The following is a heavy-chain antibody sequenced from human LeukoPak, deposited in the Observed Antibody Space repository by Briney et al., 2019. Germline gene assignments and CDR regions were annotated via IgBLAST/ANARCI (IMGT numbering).Heavy chain of an antibody. CDR3: AREPGIAAAVDY. Sequence: SETLSLTCTVSGDSISSSSYYWSWIRQPPGKGLEWIGYIYYSGSTNYNPSLKSRVTISVDTSKNQFSLKLSSVTAADTAVYYCAREPGIAAAVDYWGQGTLVTVSS. D-gene: IGHD6-13*01. CDR1: GDSISSSSYY. J-gene: IGHJ4*02. CDR2: IYYSGST. V-gene: IGHV4-61*01.